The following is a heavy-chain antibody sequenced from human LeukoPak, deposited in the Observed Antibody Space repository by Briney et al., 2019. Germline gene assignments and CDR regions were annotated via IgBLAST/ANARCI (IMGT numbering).Heavy chain of an antibody. Sequence: GGSLRLSCAASGFTVTSNYMSWVRQAPGKGLEWVSLIYNDGSRTYYADSVRGRFTIPRDTSEGTVYLQMDSLRPEDTAVYYCATDGYHYFDYWGQGTLVTVSS. D-gene: IGHD5-12*01. V-gene: IGHV3-53*01. CDR3: ATDGYHYFDY. J-gene: IGHJ4*02. CDR1: GFTVTSNY. CDR2: IYNDGSRT.